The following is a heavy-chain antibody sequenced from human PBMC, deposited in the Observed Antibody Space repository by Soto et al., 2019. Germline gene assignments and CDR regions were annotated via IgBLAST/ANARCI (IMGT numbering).Heavy chain of an antibody. D-gene: IGHD2-2*02. CDR1: GGSISSGGYY. CDR3: ARSPVPAAIGAYYYGMDV. CDR2: IYYSGST. V-gene: IGHV4-31*03. J-gene: IGHJ6*02. Sequence: SETLSLTCTVSGGSISSGGYYWSWIRQHPGKGLEWIGYIYYSGSTYYNPSLKSRVTISVDTSKNQFSLKLSSVTAADTAVYYCARSPVPAAIGAYYYGMDVWGQGTTVTVSS.